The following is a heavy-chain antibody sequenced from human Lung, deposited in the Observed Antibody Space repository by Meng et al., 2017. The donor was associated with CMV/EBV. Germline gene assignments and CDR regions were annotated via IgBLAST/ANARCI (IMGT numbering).Heavy chain of an antibody. CDR2: INHGGSA. J-gene: IGHJ4*03. V-gene: IGHV4-34*01. D-gene: IGHD3-16*01. CDR3: ARRRRWSLVRLGAFDM. Sequence: SXTXSLXCASHGDSFSGYYWSWIRQPPGQGLEWIGEINHGGSANYNSSLQTRLNISIDTPKNQFSLEMRSVTAADTAVYYCARRRRWSLVRLGAFDMWGQGTLVTVSS. CDR1: GDSFSGYY.